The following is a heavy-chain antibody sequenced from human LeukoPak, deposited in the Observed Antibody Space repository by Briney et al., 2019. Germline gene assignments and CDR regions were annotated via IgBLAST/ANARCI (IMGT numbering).Heavy chain of an antibody. D-gene: IGHD6-19*01. CDR3: ALLAVASDFDY. CDR2: IGSSGTSI. J-gene: IGHJ4*02. CDR1: GFPFSIYE. Sequence: GGSLRLSCAVSGFPFSIYEMNWVRQAPGKGLEWVSNIGSSGTSIYYADSVTGRYSISRDNAKNSLYLQMNSLRVEDTAVHYCALLAVASDFDYWGQGALVTVSS. V-gene: IGHV3-48*03.